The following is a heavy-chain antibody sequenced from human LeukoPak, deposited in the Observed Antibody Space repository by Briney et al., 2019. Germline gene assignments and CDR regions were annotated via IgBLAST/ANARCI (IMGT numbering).Heavy chain of an antibody. V-gene: IGHV3-9*01. Sequence: SLRLSCAASGFTFDDYAMHWVRQAPGKGLEWVSGISWNSGSIGYADSVKGRFTISRDNAKNSLYLQMNSLRDDDSAAYFCARVYLERLTAGYFDHWGQGTQVTVSP. J-gene: IGHJ4*02. CDR1: GFTFDDYA. CDR3: ARVYLERLTAGYFDH. CDR2: ISWNSGSI. D-gene: IGHD2-8*01.